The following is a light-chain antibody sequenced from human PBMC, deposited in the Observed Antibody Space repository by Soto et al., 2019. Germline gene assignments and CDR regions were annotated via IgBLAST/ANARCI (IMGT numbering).Light chain of an antibody. Sequence: EIVLTQSPATLSLSPGERATLSCRASQSVSSYLAWYQQKPGQAPRLLIYDVYNRATGIPARFSGSGSGTDFNLTIRSLEHEDFAVYYCQQRSNWPLTFGGGTKVDIK. CDR3: QQRSNWPLT. J-gene: IGKJ4*01. V-gene: IGKV3-11*01. CDR1: QSVSSY. CDR2: DVY.